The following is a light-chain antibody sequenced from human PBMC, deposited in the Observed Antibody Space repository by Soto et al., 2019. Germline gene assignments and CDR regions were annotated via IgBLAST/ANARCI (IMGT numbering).Light chain of an antibody. Sequence: QSALTQPASVSGSPGQSLTISCTGTSSDVGGYNYVSWYQQHPVKAPKLMIYDVTNRPSGVSDRFSGSKSGNTASLTISGLQAEDEADYYCSSYTSSSTPYVFGTGTKVTVL. J-gene: IGLJ1*01. CDR2: DVT. V-gene: IGLV2-14*01. CDR3: SSYTSSSTPYV. CDR1: SSDVGGYNY.